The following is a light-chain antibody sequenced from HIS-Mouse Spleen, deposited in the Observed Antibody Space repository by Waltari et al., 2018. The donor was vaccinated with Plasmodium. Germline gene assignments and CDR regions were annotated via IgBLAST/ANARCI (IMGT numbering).Light chain of an antibody. CDR3: QQRSNWPPYT. CDR2: DAS. CDR1: QSVSSY. Sequence: EIVLTQSPATLSLSPGERATLSCRASQSVSSYLAWYQQKPGQAPRLLIYDASNRATGIRARFSGSGSGTDFTLTISSLEPEDVAVYYCQQRSNWPPYTFGQGTKLEIK. V-gene: IGKV3-11*01. J-gene: IGKJ2*01.